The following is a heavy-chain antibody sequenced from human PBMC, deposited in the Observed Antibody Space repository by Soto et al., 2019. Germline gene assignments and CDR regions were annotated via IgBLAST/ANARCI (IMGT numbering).Heavy chain of an antibody. J-gene: IGHJ4*02. V-gene: IGHV4-30-4*01. CDR2: IHYSGST. Sequence: SETLSLTCTVSGGSISSGDYYWSWIRQPPGKGLEWITYIHYSGSTYYNPSLKTPFTISRHTSKNPLSLKLSSVTAPDTAVYYCARCRYSGSYFFDYWGQGILVTVSS. D-gene: IGHD1-26*01. CDR3: ARCRYSGSYFFDY. CDR1: GGSISSGDYY.